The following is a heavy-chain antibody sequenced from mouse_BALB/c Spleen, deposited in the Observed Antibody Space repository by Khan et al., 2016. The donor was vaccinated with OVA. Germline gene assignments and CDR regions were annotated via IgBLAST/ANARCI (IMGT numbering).Heavy chain of an antibody. Sequence: EVELVESGGGLVKPGGSLKLSCEVSGFAFNSYDMSWVRQTPEKRLEWVATISSTGSYTYSPDSVKVRFTISRDTARNTLYLQMSSLRSEDTALYYCTRPSYYGNPWFTYWGQGTLVTVSA. CDR1: GFAFNSYD. J-gene: IGHJ3*01. D-gene: IGHD2-10*01. V-gene: IGHV5-9*02. CDR2: ISSTGSYT. CDR3: TRPSYYGNPWFTY.